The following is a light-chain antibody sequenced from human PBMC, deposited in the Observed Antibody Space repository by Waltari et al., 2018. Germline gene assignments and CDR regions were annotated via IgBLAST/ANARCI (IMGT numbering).Light chain of an antibody. CDR3: QVWDSRSGHVV. CDR1: DIGTRS. CDR2: GYT. Sequence: YELTQPPSVSVAPGKTASLTCGGDDIGTRSVHWYQQKSGQAPILVMYGYTDRPSGIPERFSGSNSGNTATLTITRVAVGDEADYYCQVWDSRSGHVVFGGGTKLTVL. V-gene: IGLV3-21*03. J-gene: IGLJ2*01.